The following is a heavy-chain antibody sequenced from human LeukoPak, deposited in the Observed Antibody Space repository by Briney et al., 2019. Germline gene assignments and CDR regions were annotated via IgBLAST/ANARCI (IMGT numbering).Heavy chain of an antibody. CDR2: INPNNGGT. V-gene: IGHV1-2*04. D-gene: IGHD2-2*01. CDR1: GYTFTDYY. Sequence: ASVKVSCKASGYTFTDYYMHWVRQAPGQGLEWMGWINPNNGGTYSTQKFQGWVTMTRDTSISTAYMELSRLTSDDTAVYYCARANPLHCSSTSCLFVSWGQGSLVTVSS. CDR3: ARANPLHCSSTSCLFVS. J-gene: IGHJ4*02.